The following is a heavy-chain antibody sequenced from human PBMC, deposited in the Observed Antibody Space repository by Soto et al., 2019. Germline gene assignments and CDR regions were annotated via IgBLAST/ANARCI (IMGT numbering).Heavy chain of an antibody. Sequence: QVQMVQSGPEVKMPGASVKVSCKTSGYTFTAYGLAWLRQAPGQRPEWMGWVSTNDDRTNYARKFQGRVTMTTDRSKTPTSMVLRSLGTDDTAVYYCARELNTESSAYYAFAFWGQGTLVTVSS. CDR1: GYTFTAYG. CDR2: VSTNDDRT. D-gene: IGHD3-22*01. J-gene: IGHJ4*02. CDR3: ARELNTESSAYYAFAF. V-gene: IGHV1-18*01.